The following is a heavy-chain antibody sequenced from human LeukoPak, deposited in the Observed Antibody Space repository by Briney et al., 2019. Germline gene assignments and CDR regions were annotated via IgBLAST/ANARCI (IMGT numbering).Heavy chain of an antibody. CDR1: GYTFTGYH. J-gene: IGHJ4*02. CDR2: INPDRGGT. CDR3: ASGTYGDYSLDF. V-gene: IGHV1-2*06. Sequence: ASVKVSCKASGYTFTGYHLHWMRQAPGQGLEWMGRINPDRGGTDYAQKFQGRVTMTGDTSIGTAYMELSRLRSDDTAIYYCASGTYGDYSLDFWGQGTLVTDSS. D-gene: IGHD4-17*01.